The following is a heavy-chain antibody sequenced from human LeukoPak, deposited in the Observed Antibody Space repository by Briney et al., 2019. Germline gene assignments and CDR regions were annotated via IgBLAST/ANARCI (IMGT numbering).Heavy chain of an antibody. V-gene: IGHV1-46*01. CDR2: INPSGGAT. CDR1: GYTFSHYF. CDR3: ARVDSTLGD. D-gene: IGHD6-13*01. J-gene: IGHJ4*02. Sequence: ASVTVSCKASGYTFSHYFINWVRQAPGQGLEWMGLINPSGGATTYAQNFQGRVTMTSDMSTSTVYMELSSLRSEDTAVYYCARVDSTLGDWGQGTLVTVSS.